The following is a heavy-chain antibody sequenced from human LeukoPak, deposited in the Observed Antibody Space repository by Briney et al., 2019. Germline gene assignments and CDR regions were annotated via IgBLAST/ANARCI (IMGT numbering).Heavy chain of an antibody. Sequence: GGSLRLSCAASGFTFSSYTMNWVRQAPGKGLEWVSSITSSSSYIYYADSLKGRFTISRDNARNSLYLQMNSLRAEDTAMYYCARTGYSSGWSAYFDYWGQGTLVTVSS. J-gene: IGHJ4*02. CDR2: ITSSSSYI. CDR3: ARTGYSSGWSAYFDY. D-gene: IGHD6-19*01. V-gene: IGHV3-21*01. CDR1: GFTFSSYT.